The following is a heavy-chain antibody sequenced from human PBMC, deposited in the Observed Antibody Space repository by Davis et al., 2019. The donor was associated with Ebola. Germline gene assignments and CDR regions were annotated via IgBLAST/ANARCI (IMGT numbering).Heavy chain of an antibody. V-gene: IGHV1-8*01. Sequence: ASVKVSCKASGYTFTSYDINWVRQATGQGLEWMGWMNPNSGNTGYAQKFQGRVTMTRNTSISTAYMELSSLRSEDTAVYYCARRFLRRRFFYNWFDPWGQGTLVTVSS. CDR2: MNPNSGNT. CDR1: GYTFTSYD. D-gene: IGHD3-3*01. CDR3: ARRFLRRRFFYNWFDP. J-gene: IGHJ5*02.